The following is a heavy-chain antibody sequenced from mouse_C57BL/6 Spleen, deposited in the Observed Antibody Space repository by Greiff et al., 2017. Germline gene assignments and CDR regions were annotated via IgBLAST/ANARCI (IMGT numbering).Heavy chain of an antibody. J-gene: IGHJ3*01. Sequence: VQLQQPGAELVMPGASVKLSCKASAYTFTSYWMHWVKQRPGQGLDWIGEIDPSDSYTNYNQKFKGKSTLTVDKSSSTAYMQRSSLTAEDSAVYYSSRGGLLRDWGQVTLVTVSA. D-gene: IGHD1-1*01. CDR1: AYTFTSYW. CDR3: SRGGLLRD. V-gene: IGHV1-69*01. CDR2: IDPSDSYT.